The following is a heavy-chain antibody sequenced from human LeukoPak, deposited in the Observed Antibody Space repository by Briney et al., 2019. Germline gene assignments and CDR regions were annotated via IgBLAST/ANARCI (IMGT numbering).Heavy chain of an antibody. J-gene: IGHJ4*02. CDR3: ASRSSIWSGYQDTLYYFDS. Sequence: SETLSLTCTVSGGXISSYYWSWIRQPPGKRLEWIGHICYSGSTNYNPSLKSRVTISVDTSKNQFSLKLSSVTAADTAVYYCASRSSIWSGYQDTLYYFDSWGQGTLVTVSS. V-gene: IGHV4-59*01. CDR1: GGXISSYY. CDR2: ICYSGST. D-gene: IGHD3-3*01.